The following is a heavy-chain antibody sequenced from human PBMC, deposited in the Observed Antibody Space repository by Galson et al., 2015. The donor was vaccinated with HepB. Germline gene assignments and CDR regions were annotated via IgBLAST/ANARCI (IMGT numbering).Heavy chain of an antibody. V-gene: IGHV6-1*01. J-gene: IGHJ5*02. Sequence: CAISGDSVSSNSAAWNWIRQSSSRGLEWLGRTYYRSKWYNDYAVSVKSRITINPDTSKNQFSLQLNSVTPEDTAVYYCARGGIAAAGTVDPWGQGTPVTVSS. CDR3: ARGGIAAAGTVDP. D-gene: IGHD6-13*01. CDR2: TYYRSKWYN. CDR1: GDSVSSNSAA.